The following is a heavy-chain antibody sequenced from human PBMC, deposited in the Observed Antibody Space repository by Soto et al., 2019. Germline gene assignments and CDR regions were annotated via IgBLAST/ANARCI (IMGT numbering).Heavy chain of an antibody. CDR1: GYTFTSYD. J-gene: IGHJ6*03. D-gene: IGHD2-2*01. CDR3: ARGFAFAAIYYYYMDG. V-gene: IGHV1-8*01. Sequence: ASVKVSCKASGYTFTSYDINWVRQATGQGLEWMGWMNPNSGNTGYAQKFQGRVTTTRNTSISTAYMELSSLRSEDTAVYYCARGFAFAAIYYYYMDGWGKGTTVTVSS. CDR2: MNPNSGNT.